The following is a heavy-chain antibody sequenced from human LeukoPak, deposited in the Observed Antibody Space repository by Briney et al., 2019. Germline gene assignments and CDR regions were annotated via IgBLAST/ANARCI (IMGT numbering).Heavy chain of an antibody. J-gene: IGHJ3*02. CDR2: ISSSSSSTI. V-gene: IGHV3-48*02. D-gene: IGHD3-22*01. CDR3: ARDFYDSSGYYLPTDDAFDI. Sequence: GGSLRLSCAASGFTFSSYSMNWVRQAPGKGLEWVSYISSSSSSTIYYADSVKGRFTISRDNAKNSLYLQMNSLRDEDTAVYYCARDFYDSSGYYLPTDDAFDIWGQGTMVTVSS. CDR1: GFTFSSYS.